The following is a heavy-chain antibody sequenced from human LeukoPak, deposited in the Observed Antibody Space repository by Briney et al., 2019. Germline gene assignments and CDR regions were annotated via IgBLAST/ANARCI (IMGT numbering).Heavy chain of an antibody. Sequence: GASVKASCKASGYTFTSYGISWVRQAPGQGLEWMGWISAYNGNTNYAQKLQGRVTMTTDTSSSTAYMELRSLRSDDTAVYYCARCPVPVAGTWFDPWGQGTLVTVTS. CDR3: ARCPVPVAGTWFDP. D-gene: IGHD6-19*01. V-gene: IGHV1-18*01. CDR1: GYTFTSYG. CDR2: ISAYNGNT. J-gene: IGHJ5*02.